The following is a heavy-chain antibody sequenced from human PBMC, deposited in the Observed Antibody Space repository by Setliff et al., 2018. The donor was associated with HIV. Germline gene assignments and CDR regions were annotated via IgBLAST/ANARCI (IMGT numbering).Heavy chain of an antibody. CDR2: TGSSSTI. CDR1: GFTFTSYS. J-gene: IGHJ4*02. Sequence: TGGSLRLSCAASGFTFTSYSINWVRQAPGKGLEWVSTTGSSSTIYYADSVKGRFTISRDNAKNSLYLQMNSLRAEDTAVYYCARDYYDSSGYYDYWGQGTLVTVSS. D-gene: IGHD3-22*01. V-gene: IGHV3-48*01. CDR3: ARDYYDSSGYYDY.